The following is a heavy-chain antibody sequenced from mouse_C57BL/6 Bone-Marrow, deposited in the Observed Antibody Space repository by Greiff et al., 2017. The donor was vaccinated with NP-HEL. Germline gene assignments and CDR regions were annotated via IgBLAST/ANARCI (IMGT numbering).Heavy chain of an antibody. D-gene: IGHD2-3*01. CDR3: TRGRIYDGFAY. CDR1: GFTFSSYA. Sequence: EVNVVESGEGLVKPGGSLKLSCAASGFTFSSYAMSWVRQTPEKRLEWVAYISSGGDYIYYADTVKGRFTISRDNARNTLYLQMSSLKSEDTAMYYCTRGRIYDGFAYWGQGTLVTVSA. V-gene: IGHV5-9-1*02. J-gene: IGHJ3*01. CDR2: ISSGGDYI.